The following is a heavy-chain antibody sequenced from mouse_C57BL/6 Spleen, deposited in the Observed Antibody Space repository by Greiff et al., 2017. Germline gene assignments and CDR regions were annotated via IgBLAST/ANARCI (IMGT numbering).Heavy chain of an antibody. V-gene: IGHV1-74*01. J-gene: IGHJ1*03. CDR3: APYYGSSLHWYFDV. Sequence: VQLKQPGAELVKPGASVKVSCKASGYTFTSYWMHWVKQRPGQGLEWIGRIHPSDSDTNYNQKFKGKATLTVDKSSSTAYMQLSSLTSEDSAVYYCAPYYGSSLHWYFDVWGTGTTVTVSS. CDR2: IHPSDSDT. D-gene: IGHD1-1*01. CDR1: GYTFTSYW.